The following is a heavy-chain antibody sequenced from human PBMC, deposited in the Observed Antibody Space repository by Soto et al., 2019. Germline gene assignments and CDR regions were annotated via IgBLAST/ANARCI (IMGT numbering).Heavy chain of an antibody. D-gene: IGHD6-19*01. Sequence: GGSLRLSCAASGFTFSSYSMNWVRQAPGKGREWVSSISSSSSYIYYADSVKGRFTISRDNAKNSLYLQMNSLRAEDTAVYYCARDRTYSSGWYNWFDPWGQGTLVTVSS. CDR1: GFTFSSYS. J-gene: IGHJ5*02. CDR3: ARDRTYSSGWYNWFDP. V-gene: IGHV3-21*01. CDR2: ISSSSSYI.